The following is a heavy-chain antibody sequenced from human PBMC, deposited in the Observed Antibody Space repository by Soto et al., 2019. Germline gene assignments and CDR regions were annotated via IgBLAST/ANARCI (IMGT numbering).Heavy chain of an antibody. J-gene: IGHJ5*02. Sequence: QVQLQESGPGLVKPSETLSLTCTVSVGSVSSGSYYWSWIRQPPGKGLEWIGYIYYSGSTNYNPSLKSRVTISVDTSKNQFSLKLSSVTAADTAVYYCARVDSSSWYRSVWFDPWGQGTLVTVSS. D-gene: IGHD6-13*01. CDR3: ARVDSSSWYRSVWFDP. V-gene: IGHV4-61*01. CDR2: IYYSGST. CDR1: VGSVSSGSYY.